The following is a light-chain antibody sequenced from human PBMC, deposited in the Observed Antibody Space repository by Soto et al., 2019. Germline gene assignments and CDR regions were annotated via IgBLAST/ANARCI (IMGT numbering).Light chain of an antibody. V-gene: IGKV3-11*01. Sequence: ETVLTQSPATLSLSPGERATLSCRASRSISTYLAWYQQKPGQAPRLLIYEALNRATGIPARFSGSGSGTDFTLTISSLEPEDFAVYYCQEYSSYWTFGQGTTGDIK. J-gene: IGKJ1*01. CDR3: QEYSSYWT. CDR2: EAL. CDR1: RSISTY.